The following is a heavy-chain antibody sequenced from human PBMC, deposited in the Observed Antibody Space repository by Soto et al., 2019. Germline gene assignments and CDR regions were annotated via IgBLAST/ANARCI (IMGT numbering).Heavy chain of an antibody. D-gene: IGHD3-10*01. CDR3: VRDLRSSGSPFDY. V-gene: IGHV3-66*01. CDR1: GFTVSTNY. Sequence: EVQLVESGGGLVQPGGSPRLSCAVSGFTVSTNYMSWVRQAPGKGLEWVSVIYSGEYTNYADSVKDRFTISRDNSKNTLYLQMNSLRAEDTAVYYCVRDLRSSGSPFDYWGQGTLVTVSS. CDR2: IYSGEYT. J-gene: IGHJ4*02.